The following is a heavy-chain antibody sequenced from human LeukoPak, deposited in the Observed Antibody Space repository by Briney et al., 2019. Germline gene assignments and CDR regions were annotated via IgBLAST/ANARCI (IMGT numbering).Heavy chain of an antibody. CDR1: GGSISSYY. CDR2: IYYSGST. CDR3: ARDQRRYSSGWFTSYYYCGMDV. V-gene: IGHV4-59*01. D-gene: IGHD6-19*01. Sequence: SETLSLTCTVSGGSISSYYWSWIRQPPGKGLEWIGYIYYSGSTNYNPSLKSRVTISVDTSKNQFSLKLSSVTAADTAVYYCARDQRRYSSGWFTSYYYCGMDVWGQGTTVTVSS. J-gene: IGHJ6*02.